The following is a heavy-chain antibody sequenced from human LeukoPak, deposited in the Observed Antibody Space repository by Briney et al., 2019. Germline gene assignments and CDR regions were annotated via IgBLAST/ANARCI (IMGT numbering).Heavy chain of an antibody. CDR2: MNPNSGNT. D-gene: IGHD6-13*01. CDR1: GGTFSSYA. Sequence: ASVKVSCKASGGTFSSYAISWVRQAPGQGLEWMGWMNPNSGNTGYAQKFQGRVTMTRNTSISTTYMELSSLRSEDTAVYYCARRIAAAGPDYWGQGTLVTVSS. J-gene: IGHJ4*02. CDR3: ARRIAAAGPDY. V-gene: IGHV1-8*02.